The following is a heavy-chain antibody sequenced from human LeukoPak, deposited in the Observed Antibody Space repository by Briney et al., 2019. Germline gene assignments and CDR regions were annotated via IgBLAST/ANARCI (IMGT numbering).Heavy chain of an antibody. CDR2: IYPGDSDT. Sequence: GESLKISCKGSGYSFASYWIAWVRQMPGKGLELLGIIYPGDSDTRYSPSFQGQVTISADKSISTAYLQWSSLQASDTAIYYCARAGIVGAPAFDDWGQGTLVTVSS. CDR3: ARAGIVGAPAFDD. CDR1: GYSFASYW. D-gene: IGHD1-26*01. V-gene: IGHV5-51*01. J-gene: IGHJ4*02.